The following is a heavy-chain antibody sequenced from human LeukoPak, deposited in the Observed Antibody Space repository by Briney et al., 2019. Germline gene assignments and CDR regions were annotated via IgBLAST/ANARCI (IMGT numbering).Heavy chain of an antibody. Sequence: SQTLSLTCAISGDSVSSNSAAWIWFRQSPSRGLEWLGRTYYRSNYYNDYAVSVKSRITINPDTSKNQSSLQLNSVTPEDTAVYYCARGTGSFDYWGQGTLVTVSS. CDR2: TYYRSNYYN. J-gene: IGHJ4*02. CDR1: GDSVSSNSAA. CDR3: ARGTGSFDY. V-gene: IGHV6-1*01.